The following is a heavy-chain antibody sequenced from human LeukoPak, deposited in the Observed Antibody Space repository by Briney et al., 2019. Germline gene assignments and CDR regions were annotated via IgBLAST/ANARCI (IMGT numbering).Heavy chain of an antibody. Sequence: PGGSLRLSCAASGFTFSSYAMSWVRQAPGKGLEWVSAISGSGGSTYYADSVKGRFTISRDNSKNTLYLQMNSLRAEDTAVYYCAKATDKTYYYDSSGYYPGYWGQGTLVTVSS. CDR2: ISGSGGST. V-gene: IGHV3-23*01. D-gene: IGHD3-22*01. CDR1: GFTFSSYA. J-gene: IGHJ4*02. CDR3: AKATDKTYYYDSSGYYPGY.